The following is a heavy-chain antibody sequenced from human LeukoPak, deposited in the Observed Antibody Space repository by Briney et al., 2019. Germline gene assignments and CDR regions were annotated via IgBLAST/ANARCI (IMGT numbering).Heavy chain of an antibody. CDR3: ARDNAVAGMKTNYYYGMDV. V-gene: IGHV3-23*01. CDR2: IIGSGGST. J-gene: IGHJ6*02. D-gene: IGHD6-19*01. CDR1: GFTFSSYA. Sequence: GRSLRLSCAASGFTFSSYAMSWVRQAPGKGLEWGSAIIGSGGSTYYADSVKGRFNISRDNSKNTLYLQMNSLRAEDTAVYYCARDNAVAGMKTNYYYGMDVWGQGTTVTVSS.